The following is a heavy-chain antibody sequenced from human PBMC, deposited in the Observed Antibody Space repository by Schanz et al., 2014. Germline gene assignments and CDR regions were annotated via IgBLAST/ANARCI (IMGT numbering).Heavy chain of an antibody. Sequence: EVQLVESGGGLIQPGESLRLSCAVSGFTVSSNYMSWVRQAPGRGLEWVSTIYINAGSTRYADSVKGRFIISRDSSKNTLHLQMNSLRVEDTAVYYCAKDDTQVNGMDVWGQGTTVTVSS. CDR3: AKDDTQVNGMDV. V-gene: IGHV3-66*03. CDR2: IYINAGST. CDR1: GFTVSSNY. J-gene: IGHJ6*02.